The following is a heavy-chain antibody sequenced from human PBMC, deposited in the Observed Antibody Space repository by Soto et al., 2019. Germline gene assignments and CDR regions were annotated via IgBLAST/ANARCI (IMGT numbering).Heavy chain of an antibody. CDR3: ARRYGATLDY. J-gene: IGHJ4*02. V-gene: IGHV4-59*08. CDR1: GGSISSYY. CDR2: IYYSGST. D-gene: IGHD4-17*01. Sequence: PSETLSLTCTVSGGSISSYYWSWIRQPPGKGLEWIGYIYYSGSTNYNPSLKSRVTISVDTSKNQFSLKLSSVTAADTAVHYCARRYGATLDYWGQGTLVTVSS.